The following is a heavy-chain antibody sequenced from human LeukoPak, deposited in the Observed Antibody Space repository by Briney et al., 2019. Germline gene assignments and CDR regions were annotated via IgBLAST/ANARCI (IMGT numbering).Heavy chain of an antibody. CDR1: GFTLSTYW. V-gene: IGHV3-74*01. Sequence: GGSLRLSRAASGFTLSTYWMHWVRQVPGKGLVWVSRINSDESSTSYADSVTGRFTISRDNARNTLYLQMNSLRAEDTAVYYCARASGYYDSSGYYNGMDVWGQGTTVTVSS. CDR3: ARASGYYDSSGYYNGMDV. CDR2: INSDESST. D-gene: IGHD3-22*01. J-gene: IGHJ6*02.